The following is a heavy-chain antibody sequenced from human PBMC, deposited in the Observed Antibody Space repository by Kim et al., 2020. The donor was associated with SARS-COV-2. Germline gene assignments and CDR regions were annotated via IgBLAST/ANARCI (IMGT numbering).Heavy chain of an antibody. Sequence: SQTLSLTCAISGDSVSSNSAAWNWIRQSPSRGLEWLGRTYYRSKWYNDYAVSVKSRITINPDTSKNQFSQQLNSVTPEDTAVYYCARDRYYDSSGLGGYDYWGQGTLVTVSA. CDR2: TYYRSKWYN. CDR1: GDSVSSNSAA. CDR3: ARDRYYDSSGLGGYDY. J-gene: IGHJ4*02. V-gene: IGHV6-1*01. D-gene: IGHD3-22*01.